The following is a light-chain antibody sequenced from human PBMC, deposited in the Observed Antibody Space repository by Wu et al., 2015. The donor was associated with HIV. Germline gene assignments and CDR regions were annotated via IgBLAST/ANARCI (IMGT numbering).Light chain of an antibody. V-gene: IGKV3-20*01. Sequence: EIVLTQSPATLSLSPGERATLSCRASQSVGSNSLAWYQQKPGQAPRLLIYAASRRATGIPDKFSGSGSGTDFTLTINRLEPEDFAVYYCQHYGDSPPYTFGQGTKLE. CDR3: QHYGDSPPYT. CDR2: AAS. CDR1: QSVGSNS. J-gene: IGKJ2*01.